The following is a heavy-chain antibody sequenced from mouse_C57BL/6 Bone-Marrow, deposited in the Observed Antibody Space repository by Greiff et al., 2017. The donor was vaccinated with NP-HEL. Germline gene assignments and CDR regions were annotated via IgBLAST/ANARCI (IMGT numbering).Heavy chain of an antibody. D-gene: IGHD2-2*01. V-gene: IGHV1-19*01. Sequence: EVQLQQSGPVLVKPGASVKMSCKASGYTFTDYYMNWVKQSHGKSLEWIGVINPYNGGTSYNQKFKGKATLTVDKSSSTAYMELNSLTSEDSAVDYCARSMVREGAYWGQGTLVTVSA. J-gene: IGHJ3*01. CDR1: GYTFTDYY. CDR3: ARSMVREGAY. CDR2: INPYNGGT.